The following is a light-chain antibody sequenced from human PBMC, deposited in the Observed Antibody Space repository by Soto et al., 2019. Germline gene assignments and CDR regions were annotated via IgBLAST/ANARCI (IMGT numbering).Light chain of an antibody. J-gene: IGKJ4*01. CDR2: AAS. V-gene: IGKV3-11*01. CDR1: QSVSSD. Sequence: EIVLTQSPASLSLSPGERAALSCRASQSVSSDLAWYQQKPGQAPRLLIYAASNRATGIPARFSGSGSGTDFTLTISSLEPEEFAVYYCQQRNNWLPTFDGGTKVEVK. CDR3: QQRNNWLPT.